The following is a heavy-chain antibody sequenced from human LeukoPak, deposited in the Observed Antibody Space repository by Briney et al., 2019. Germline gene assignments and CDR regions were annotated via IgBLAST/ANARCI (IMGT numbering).Heavy chain of an antibody. Sequence: TSETLSLTCAVYGGSFSGYYWSWIRQPPGKGLEWIGEINHSGSTNYNPSLKSRVTISVDTSKNQFSLKLSSVTAADTAVYYCARGEMAPPNYYFDYWGQGTLVTVSS. D-gene: IGHD5-24*01. J-gene: IGHJ4*02. V-gene: IGHV4-34*01. CDR2: INHSGST. CDR3: ARGEMAPPNYYFDY. CDR1: GGSFSGYY.